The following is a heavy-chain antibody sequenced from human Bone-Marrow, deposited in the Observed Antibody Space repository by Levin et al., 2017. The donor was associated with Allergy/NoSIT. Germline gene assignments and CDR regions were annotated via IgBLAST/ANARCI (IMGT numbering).Heavy chain of an antibody. CDR1: GYTLTKAS. D-gene: IGHD3-22*01. CDR3: TTTSSGYYFNPLDP. Sequence: GGSLRLSCKISGYTLTKASIHWVRQVPGKGLEWLGGFDPEDGETMFAQNFQGRVTMTEDTSTYTAYMQLRSLRSDDTAVYFCTTTSSGYYFNPLDPWGQGTLVTVSS. CDR2: FDPEDGET. J-gene: IGHJ5*02. V-gene: IGHV1-24*01.